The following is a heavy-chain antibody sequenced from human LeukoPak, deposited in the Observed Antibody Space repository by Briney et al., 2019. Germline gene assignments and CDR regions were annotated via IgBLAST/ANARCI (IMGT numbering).Heavy chain of an antibody. Sequence: GGSLRLSCAASGFTFSSYWMSWVRQAPGEGLEWVANIKQDGSEKYYVDSVKGRFTISRDNAKNSLYLQMNSLRAEDTAVYYCARDQGEQWLVCFDYWGQGTLVTVSS. CDR1: GFTFSSYW. J-gene: IGHJ4*02. D-gene: IGHD6-19*01. CDR3: ARDQGEQWLVCFDY. CDR2: IKQDGSEK. V-gene: IGHV3-7*03.